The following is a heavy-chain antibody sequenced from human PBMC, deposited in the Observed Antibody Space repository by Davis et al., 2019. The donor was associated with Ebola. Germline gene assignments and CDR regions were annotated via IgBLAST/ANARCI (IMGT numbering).Heavy chain of an antibody. CDR1: GITFSNYY. Sequence: HTGGSLRLSCAASGITFSNYYMHWVRQAPGKGPVWVSRIYSDGGTTYYADSVKGRFTISRDNARDSLYLQMDSLRVEDTAIYYCARDAFSLSRYDTEDHWGQGTLVTVSS. D-gene: IGHD3-9*01. J-gene: IGHJ4*02. CDR3: ARDAFSLSRYDTEDH. V-gene: IGHV3-74*01. CDR2: IYSDGGTT.